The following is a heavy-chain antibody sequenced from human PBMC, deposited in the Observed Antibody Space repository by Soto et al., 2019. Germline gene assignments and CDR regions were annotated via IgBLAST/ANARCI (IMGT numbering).Heavy chain of an antibody. V-gene: IGHV3-7*01. D-gene: IGHD2-21*01. J-gene: IGHJ3*02. CDR3: AREYCGGDCYSLVAFDI. Sequence: GGSLRLSCAASGFTFSSYWMSWVRQAPGKGLEWVANIKQDGSEKYYVDSVKGRFTISRDNAKNSLYLQMNSLRAEDTAVYYCAREYCGGDCYSLVAFDIWGQGTMVTVSS. CDR1: GFTFSSYW. CDR2: IKQDGSEK.